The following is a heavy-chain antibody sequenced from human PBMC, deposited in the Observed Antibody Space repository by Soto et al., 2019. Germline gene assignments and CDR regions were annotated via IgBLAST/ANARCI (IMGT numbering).Heavy chain of an antibody. CDR3: EREGGIRYYYSGMDV. D-gene: IGHD3-16*02. CDR2: ISAYSGNT. J-gene: IGHJ6*02. Sequence: QGLEWMGWISAYSGNTNYAQKIQGRVTMTTDTSTSTVYMELSSLRSDDTAVYYCEREGGIRYYYSGMDVWGQGTTVTVTS. V-gene: IGHV1-18*01.